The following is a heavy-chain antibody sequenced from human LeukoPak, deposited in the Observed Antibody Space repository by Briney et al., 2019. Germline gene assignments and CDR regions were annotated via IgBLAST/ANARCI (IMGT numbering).Heavy chain of an antibody. D-gene: IGHD6-13*01. Sequence: GGSLRLSXAASGFTFSDYYMSWIRQAPGKGLEWISYISNNGRTIYYADSVKGRFTISRDNAKNSLYLQMNSLRVEDTAVYYCARGAAAGIVGWLDPWGQGTLVTVSS. J-gene: IGHJ5*02. CDR3: ARGAAAGIVGWLDP. CDR1: GFTFSDYY. V-gene: IGHV3-11*04. CDR2: ISNNGRTI.